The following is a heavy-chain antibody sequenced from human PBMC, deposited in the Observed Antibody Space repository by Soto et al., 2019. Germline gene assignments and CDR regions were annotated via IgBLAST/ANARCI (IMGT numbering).Heavy chain of an antibody. V-gene: IGHV3-23*01. CDR2: ISGSGGST. D-gene: IGHD6-13*01. CDR3: ATSSSWYVGWFDP. J-gene: IGHJ5*02. Sequence: EVQLLESGGGLVQPGGSLRLSCAASGFTFSSYAMSWVRQAPGKGLEWGSAISGSGGSTYYADSVKGRFTISRDNSKQTLYLKMNSLRAEDTAVYYCATSSSWYVGWFDPWGQGTLVTVSS. CDR1: GFTFSSYA.